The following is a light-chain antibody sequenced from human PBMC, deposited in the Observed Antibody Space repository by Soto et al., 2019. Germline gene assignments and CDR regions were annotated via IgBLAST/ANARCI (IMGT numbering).Light chain of an antibody. CDR2: TAS. Sequence: EIVLTQSPGTLSLSPGERATLSCRASQTVSSNYLAWYQQKPGQAPRLLIYTASTRATGIPDRFSGSGSGTELGLAVGGVEPEDFAVYYCQQYGTLARTFGQGTKVEIK. V-gene: IGKV3-20*01. CDR1: QTVSSNY. J-gene: IGKJ2*02. CDR3: QQYGTLART.